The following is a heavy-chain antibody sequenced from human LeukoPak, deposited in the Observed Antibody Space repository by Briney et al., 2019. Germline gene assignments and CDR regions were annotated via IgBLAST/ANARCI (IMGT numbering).Heavy chain of an antibody. CDR3: ASYSLYSSGWYPVH. Sequence: SETLSLTCAVYGGSFSGYYWSWIRQPPGKGLEWIGEINHSGSTNYNPSLKSRVTISVDTSKNQFSLKLSSVTAADTAVYYCASYSLYSSGWYPVHWGQGTLVTVSS. CDR1: GGSFSGYY. D-gene: IGHD6-19*01. J-gene: IGHJ4*02. V-gene: IGHV4-34*01. CDR2: INHSGST.